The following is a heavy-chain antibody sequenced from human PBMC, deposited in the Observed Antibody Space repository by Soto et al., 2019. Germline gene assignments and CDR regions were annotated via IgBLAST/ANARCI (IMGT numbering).Heavy chain of an antibody. CDR2: IYPGDSDI. Sequence: GDSLKISCKFSGYSFTTYWIGWVLQMPGKGLEWMVVIYPGDSDIRFSPSFQGQVTISADMSLSTAYLQWSSLRVSDTAMYYWARQAYYYDSNYFGYWGQGTLVTVSS. CDR1: GYSFTTYW. D-gene: IGHD3-22*01. J-gene: IGHJ4*02. V-gene: IGHV5-51*01. CDR3: ARQAYYYDSNYFGY.